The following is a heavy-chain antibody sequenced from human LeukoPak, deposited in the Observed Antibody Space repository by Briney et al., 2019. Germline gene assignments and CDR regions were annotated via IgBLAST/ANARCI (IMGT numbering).Heavy chain of an antibody. V-gene: IGHV3-21*01. J-gene: IGHJ4*02. CDR2: MSINSGLI. D-gene: IGHD4-11*01. CDR1: GFTFSHYS. CDR3: AREFDYSTSGAGY. Sequence: GGSLRLSCAASGFTFSHYSMNWVRQAPGKGLEWVSSMSINSGLIYYADSVKGRFTISRDNAKNSLYLQMNSLRAEDTAAYYCAREFDYSTSGAGYWGQGTLVTVSS.